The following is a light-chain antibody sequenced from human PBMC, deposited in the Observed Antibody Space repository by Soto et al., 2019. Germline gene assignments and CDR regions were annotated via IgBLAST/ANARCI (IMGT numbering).Light chain of an antibody. Sequence: EIVLTQSPGTLSLSPGEGATLSCRASQSVSSSYLAWYQQKRSQAPRLLIYGASSRATGIPDRFSGSGSGTDFTLTISRLEPEDFAVYFCQQYGSPPQTFGQGTKVDIK. CDR1: QSVSSSY. V-gene: IGKV3-20*01. J-gene: IGKJ1*01. CDR2: GAS. CDR3: QQYGSPPQT.